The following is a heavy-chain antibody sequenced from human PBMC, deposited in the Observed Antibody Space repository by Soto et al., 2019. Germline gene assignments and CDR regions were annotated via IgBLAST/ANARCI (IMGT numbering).Heavy chain of an antibody. CDR3: ARDLGMVRGPYSYYYYYGMDV. J-gene: IGHJ6*02. V-gene: IGHV3-30*03. CDR1: GFTFSSYG. D-gene: IGHD3-10*01. Sequence: PGGSLRLSCAASGFTFSSYGMHWVRQAPGKGLEWVAVISYDGSNKYYADSVKGRFTISRDNSKNSLYLQMNSLRAEDTAVYYCARDLGMVRGPYSYYYYYGMDVWGQGTTVTVSS. CDR2: ISYDGSNK.